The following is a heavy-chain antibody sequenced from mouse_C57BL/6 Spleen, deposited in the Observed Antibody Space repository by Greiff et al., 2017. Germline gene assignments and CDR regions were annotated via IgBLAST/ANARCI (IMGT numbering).Heavy chain of an antibody. V-gene: IGHV14-4*01. CDR1: GFNIKDDY. CDR2: IDPENGDT. D-gene: IGHD1-1*01. CDR3: TTGSSYYFDV. Sequence: VQLQQSGAELVRPGASVKLSCTASGFNIKDDYMHWVKQRPEQGLEWIGWIDPENGDTEYASKFQGKATITADTSSNTAYLQLSSLPSEDTAVYYCTTGSSYYFDVWGTGTTVTVSS. J-gene: IGHJ1*03.